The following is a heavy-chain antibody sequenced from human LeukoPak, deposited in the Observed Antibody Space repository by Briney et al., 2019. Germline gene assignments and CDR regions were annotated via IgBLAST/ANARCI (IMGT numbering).Heavy chain of an antibody. CDR2: INEDGSET. Sequence: RSGGSLRLSCAASGFTFSRYWMTWVRQAPGKGLEWVANINEDGSETYYVDSVKGRFTISRDNAKNSLYLQMNSLGAEDTALYYCAKELTEYSSSWSPENAFDIWGQGTMVTVSS. CDR3: AKELTEYSSSWSPENAFDI. V-gene: IGHV3-7*03. CDR1: GFTFSRYW. D-gene: IGHD6-13*01. J-gene: IGHJ3*02.